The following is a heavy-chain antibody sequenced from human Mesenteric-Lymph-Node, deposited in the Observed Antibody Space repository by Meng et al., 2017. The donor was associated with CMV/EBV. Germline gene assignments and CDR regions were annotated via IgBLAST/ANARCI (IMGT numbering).Heavy chain of an antibody. CDR2: ISGSAIDT. Sequence: GGSLRLSCAASGFTFSSYDMSWVRQAPGKGLEWVSAISGSAIDTYYADSLKGRFTISRDNSKDTLYLQMNSLRADDTAVYYCAKVRSYFGFDYWGQGTLVTVSS. CDR1: GFTFSSYD. CDR3: AKVRSYFGFDY. V-gene: IGHV3-23*01. D-gene: IGHD1-26*01. J-gene: IGHJ4*02.